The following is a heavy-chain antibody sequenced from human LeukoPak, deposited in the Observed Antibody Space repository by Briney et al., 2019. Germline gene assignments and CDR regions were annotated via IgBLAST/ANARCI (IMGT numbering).Heavy chain of an antibody. V-gene: IGHV3-23*01. D-gene: IGHD3-10*01. Sequence: GGSLRLYCAASGFTFSSYAMSWVRQAPGKGLEWVSAISGSGGSTYYADSVKGRFTISRDNSKNTLYLQMNSLRAEDTAVYYCAKDFTMVRGWYFDYWGQGTLVTVSS. CDR2: ISGSGGST. CDR1: GFTFSSYA. CDR3: AKDFTMVRGWYFDY. J-gene: IGHJ4*02.